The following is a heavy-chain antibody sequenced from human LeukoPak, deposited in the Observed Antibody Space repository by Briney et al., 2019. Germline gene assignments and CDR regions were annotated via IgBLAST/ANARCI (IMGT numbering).Heavy chain of an antibody. CDR3: ARDRSFYSTTGTCFDY. Sequence: PGGSLRLSCAASGFTFSSYSMNWVRQAPGKGLEWVSYISSSSSSIYYADSVKDRFTISRDNAKNSLYLQMNSPRAEDTAVYYCARDRSFYSTTGTCFDYWGRGIPVTVSS. V-gene: IGHV3-48*01. D-gene: IGHD4-17*01. CDR2: ISSSSSSI. CDR1: GFTFSSYS. J-gene: IGHJ4*02.